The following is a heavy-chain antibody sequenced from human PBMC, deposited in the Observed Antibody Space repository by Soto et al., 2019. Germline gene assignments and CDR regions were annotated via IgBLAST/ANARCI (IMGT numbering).Heavy chain of an antibody. CDR2: IIPILGIA. CDR3: AYTCGDCPRSFDY. CDR1: GGTFSSYT. J-gene: IGHJ4*02. D-gene: IGHD2-21*02. V-gene: IGHV1-69*02. Sequence: QVQLVQSGAEVKKPGSSVKVSCKASGGTFSSYTISWVRQAPGQGLEWMGRIIPILGIANYAQKFQGRVTLTADKSTSTAYMELSSLRSADTAVYYFAYTCGDCPRSFDYWGQGTLVTASS.